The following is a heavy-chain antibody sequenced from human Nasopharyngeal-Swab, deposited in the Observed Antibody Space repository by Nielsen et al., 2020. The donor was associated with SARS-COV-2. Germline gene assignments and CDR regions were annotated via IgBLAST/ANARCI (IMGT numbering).Heavy chain of an antibody. CDR2: IKQDGSEK. V-gene: IGHV3-7*01. CDR1: GFTFSSYW. D-gene: IGHD2-8*02. CDR3: AREGPYWWVGYNWFDP. J-gene: IGHJ5*02. Sequence: GGSLRLSCAASGFTFSSYWMSWVRQAPGKGLEWVANIKQDGSEKYYVDSVKGRFTISRDHAKNSLYLQMNSLRAEDTAVYYCAREGPYWWVGYNWFDPWGQGTLVTVSS.